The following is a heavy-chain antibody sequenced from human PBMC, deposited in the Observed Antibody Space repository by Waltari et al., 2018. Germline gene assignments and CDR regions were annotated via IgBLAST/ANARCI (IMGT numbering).Heavy chain of an antibody. J-gene: IGHJ6*02. D-gene: IGHD3-16*01. Sequence: QVQLVQSGAEVKKPGSSVKVSCKASGGTFSSYAISWVRQAPGQGLDGMGRIIPSLGRANYAQKFQGRVTITADKSTSTAYMELSSLRSEDTAVYYCARPQGVYYYYGMDVWGQGTTVTVSS. V-gene: IGHV1-69*09. CDR1: GGTFSSYA. CDR3: ARPQGVYYYYGMDV. CDR2: IIPSLGRA.